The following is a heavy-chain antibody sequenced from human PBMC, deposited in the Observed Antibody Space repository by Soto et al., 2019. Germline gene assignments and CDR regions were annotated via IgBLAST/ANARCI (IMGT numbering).Heavy chain of an antibody. J-gene: IGHJ5*02. D-gene: IGHD3-16*01. CDR3: ARGRFRRTWFDP. V-gene: IGHV1-8*01. Sequence: ASVKVSCKASGYTFSDYDINWVRQAAGQGLEWMGWMNPYSGNTGYAQKFQGRVTMTTDTSITTAYLELSSLTFEDTAIYYCARGRFRRTWFDPWGQGTLVTAPQ. CDR2: MNPYSGNT. CDR1: GYTFSDYD.